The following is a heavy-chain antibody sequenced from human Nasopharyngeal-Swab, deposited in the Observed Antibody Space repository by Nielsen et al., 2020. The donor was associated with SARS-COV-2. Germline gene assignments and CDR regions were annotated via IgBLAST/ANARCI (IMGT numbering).Heavy chain of an antibody. D-gene: IGHD6-13*01. V-gene: IGHV3-11*01. J-gene: IGHJ4*02. CDR1: GFTFSDYY. CDR2: ISSSGSTI. Sequence: GESLKISCAASGFTFSDYYMSWIRQAPGKGLEWVSYISSSGSTIYSADSVKGQFTISRDNAKSSLYLQMNSLSAEDTAVYYCARVAGYSIPAVDYWGQGTLVTVSS. CDR3: ARVAGYSIPAVDY.